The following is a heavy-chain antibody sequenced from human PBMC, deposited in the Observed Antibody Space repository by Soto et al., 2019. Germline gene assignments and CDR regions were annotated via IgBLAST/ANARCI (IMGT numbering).Heavy chain of an antibody. V-gene: IGHV5-51*01. CDR1: GYSFTSYW. CDR3: ARQPPDYYDSNPSGMYGMDV. Sequence: GESLKISCKGSGYSFTSYWIGWVRQMPGKGLEWMGIIYPGDSDTRYSPSFQGQVTISADKSISTAYLQWSSLKASDTAMYYRARQPPDYYDSNPSGMYGMDVWGQGTTVTVSS. J-gene: IGHJ6*02. CDR2: IYPGDSDT. D-gene: IGHD3-22*01.